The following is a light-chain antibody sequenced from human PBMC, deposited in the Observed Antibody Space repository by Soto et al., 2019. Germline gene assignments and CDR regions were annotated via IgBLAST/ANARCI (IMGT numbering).Light chain of an antibody. CDR2: ATS. CDR1: QSVGNN. V-gene: IGKV3-15*01. CDR3: QQYGDWPLT. Sequence: EIVLTQSPATLSVSPGERATLSCRASQSVGNNFAWYQQKPGQAPRLLIFATSTRATGGPARFSGSGSGTNFTLTISSLQSEDFAVYYCQQYGDWPLTFGGGAKVEIE. J-gene: IGKJ4*01.